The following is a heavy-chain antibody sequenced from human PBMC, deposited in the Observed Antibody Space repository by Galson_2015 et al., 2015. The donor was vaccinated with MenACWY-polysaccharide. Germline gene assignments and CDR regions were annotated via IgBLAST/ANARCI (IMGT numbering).Heavy chain of an antibody. CDR1: GFTFSSDW. Sequence: SLRLSCAASGFTFSSDWMHWVRQAPGKGLVWISRINSDGTSKTYADSVKGRFTISRDNAKNTLYLQMNSLRAEDTAVYYCARDPLWDRTVGFDYWGQGTLFTVTS. CDR2: INSDGTSK. D-gene: IGHD3-16*01. J-gene: IGHJ4*02. V-gene: IGHV3-74*01. CDR3: ARDPLWDRTVGFDY.